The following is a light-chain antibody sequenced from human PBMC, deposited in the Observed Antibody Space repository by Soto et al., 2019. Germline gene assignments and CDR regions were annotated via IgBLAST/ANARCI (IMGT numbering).Light chain of an antibody. J-gene: IGLJ2*01. CDR1: SSDVGDYNY. CDR2: DVS. CDR3: SSYAGSYTLV. Sequence: QSVLTQPRSVSGSPGQSVTISCTGTSSDVGDYNYVSWYQQHPDKAPKLMIYDVSKRPSGVPDRFSGSKSGNTASLTISGLQAEDEADYYCSSYAGSYTLVFGGGTQLTVL. V-gene: IGLV2-11*01.